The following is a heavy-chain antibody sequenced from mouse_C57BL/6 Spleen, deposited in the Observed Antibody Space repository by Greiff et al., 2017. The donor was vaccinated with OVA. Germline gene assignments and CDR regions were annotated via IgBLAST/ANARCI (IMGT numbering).Heavy chain of an antibody. CDR2: INPNNGGT. Sequence: EVQLQQSGPELVKPGASVKIPCKASGYTFTDYNMDWVKQSHGKSLEWIGDINPNNGGTIYNQKFKGKATLTVDKSSSTAYMELRSLTSEDTAVYDCARGGGHVYYDYDAWFAYWGQGTLVTVSA. D-gene: IGHD2-4*01. CDR1: GYTFTDYN. J-gene: IGHJ3*01. V-gene: IGHV1-18*01. CDR3: ARGGGHVYYDYDAWFAY.